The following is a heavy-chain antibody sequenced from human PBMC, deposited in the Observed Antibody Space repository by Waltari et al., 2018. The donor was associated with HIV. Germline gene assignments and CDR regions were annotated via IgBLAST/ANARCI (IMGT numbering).Heavy chain of an antibody. CDR1: GGSITSCYHY. Sequence: QVQLQESGPGLVKPSETLSLSSTVPGGSITSCYHYGWLPPPPGQNLEWIGSISDGGSTLYNPSLRSRVTISVDTSNNRFFLKMSSVTAADTALYSCARHWDCSVITHCSFDIWGQGTMVTVSS. D-gene: IGHD3-22*01. CDR2: ISDGGST. V-gene: IGHV4-39*01. J-gene: IGHJ3*02. CDR3: ARHWDCSVITHCSFDI.